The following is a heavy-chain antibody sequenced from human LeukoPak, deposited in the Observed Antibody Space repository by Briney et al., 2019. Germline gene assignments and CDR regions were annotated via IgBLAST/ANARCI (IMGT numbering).Heavy chain of an antibody. V-gene: IGHV3-7*01. CDR2: IKQDGSEK. J-gene: IGHJ4*02. CDR1: GFTFSSYW. CDR3: ARDRSGSL. D-gene: IGHD1-26*01. Sequence: HPGGSLRLSCAAPGFTFSSYWMSWVRQAPGKGLEWVANIKQDGSEKYYVDSVKGRFTISRDNAKNSLYLQMNSLRAEDTAVYYCARDRSGSLWGQGTLVTVSS.